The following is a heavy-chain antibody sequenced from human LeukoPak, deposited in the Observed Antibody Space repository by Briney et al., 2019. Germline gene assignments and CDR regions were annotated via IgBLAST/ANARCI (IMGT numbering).Heavy chain of an antibody. CDR3: ARNRYYGSGSYPYYYYMDV. J-gene: IGHJ6*03. D-gene: IGHD3-10*01. CDR1: GGTFSSYA. V-gene: IGHV1-69*13. Sequence: GASVKVSCKASGGTFSSYAISWVRQAPGQGLEWMGGIIPIFGTANYAQKFQGRVTITADESTSTAYMELSSLRSEDTAVYYCARNRYYGSGSYPYYYYMDVWGKGTTVTISS. CDR2: IIPIFGTA.